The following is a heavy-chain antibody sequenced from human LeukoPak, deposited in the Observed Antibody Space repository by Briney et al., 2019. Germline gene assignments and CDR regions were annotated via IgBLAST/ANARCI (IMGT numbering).Heavy chain of an antibody. D-gene: IGHD3-16*01. V-gene: IGHV3-11*04. CDR1: GFTFSDSW. Sequence: GGSLRLSCAASGFTFSDSWMSWVRQAPGKGLEWVSYIGSSGNATYYADSVKGRFTISRDNAKSSLYLRMNSLRAEDTAVYYCASPGLGGTSDLDYWGQGTLVTVSS. CDR2: IGSSGNAT. J-gene: IGHJ4*02. CDR3: ASPGLGGTSDLDY.